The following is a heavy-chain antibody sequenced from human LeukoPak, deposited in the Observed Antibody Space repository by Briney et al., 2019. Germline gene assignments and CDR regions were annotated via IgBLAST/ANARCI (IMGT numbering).Heavy chain of an antibody. V-gene: IGHV3-21*01. D-gene: IGHD3-9*01. CDR3: ARDNSRDYDILTGYYGRSFDY. CDR2: ISSSSSYI. Sequence: GGSLRLSCAAYGFTFSSYSMNWGRQAPGKGLEWVSSISSSSSYIYYADSVKGRFTISRDNAKNSLYLQMNSLRAEDTAVYYCARDNSRDYDILTGYYGRSFDYWGQGALVTVSS. J-gene: IGHJ4*02. CDR1: GFTFSSYS.